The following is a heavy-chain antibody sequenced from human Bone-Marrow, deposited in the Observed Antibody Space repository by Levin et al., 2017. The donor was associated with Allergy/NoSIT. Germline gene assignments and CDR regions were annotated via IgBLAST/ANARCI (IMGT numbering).Heavy chain of an antibody. CDR1: GYIFFNYW. J-gene: IGHJ4*02. CDR2: IYPVDSDT. V-gene: IGHV5-51*01. CDR3: ARQGPSGGPYFDS. D-gene: IGHD3-10*01. Sequence: KVGESLKISCEGSGYIFFNYWIGWVRQLPGKGLEWMGIIYPVDSDTRYNPSLEGHVIISVDKSINTAYLQWNSLKASDTAMYYCARQGPSGGPYFDSWGQGTLVTVSS.